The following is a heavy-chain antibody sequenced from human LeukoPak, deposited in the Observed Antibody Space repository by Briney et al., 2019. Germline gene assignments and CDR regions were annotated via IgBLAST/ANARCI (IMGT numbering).Heavy chain of an antibody. Sequence: SETLSLTCTVSGGSISSYYWSWIRQPPGKGLEWIGYIYYSGSTDYNPSLKSRVTISVDTSKNQFSLKLSSVTAADTAVYYCARIRVVAAKTRGAGVGAFDIWGQGTMVTVSS. D-gene: IGHD2-15*01. CDR1: GGSISSYY. J-gene: IGHJ3*02. CDR2: IYYSGST. V-gene: IGHV4-59*08. CDR3: ARIRVVAAKTRGAGVGAFDI.